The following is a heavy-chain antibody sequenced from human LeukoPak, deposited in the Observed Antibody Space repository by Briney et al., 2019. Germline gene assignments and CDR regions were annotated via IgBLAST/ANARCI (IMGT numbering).Heavy chain of an antibody. CDR1: GYSFTTFW. CDR3: ATQNTGGSGLY. CDR2: IHPGDSDT. J-gene: IGHJ4*02. D-gene: IGHD2-8*02. Sequence: GESLKISCEASGYSFTTFWIGWVRQMPGKGLEWMGIIHPGDSDTTYSPSFQGQVTISADKSINTAYLHWSSLKTSDTAMYYCATQNTGGSGLYWGQGTLVTVSS. V-gene: IGHV5-51*01.